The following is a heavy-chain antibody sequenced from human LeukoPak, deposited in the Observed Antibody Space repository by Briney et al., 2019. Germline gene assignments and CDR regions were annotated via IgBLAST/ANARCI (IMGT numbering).Heavy chain of an antibody. J-gene: IGHJ5*02. CDR3: ARATYCSSTSCSLYNWFDP. CDR2: IIHIFGTA. Sequence: ASVKVSCKASGGTFSSYAISWVRQAPGQGLEWMGGIIHIFGTANYAQKFQGRVTITADESTSTAYMELSSLRSEDTAVYYCARATYCSSTSCSLYNWFDPWGQGTLVTVSS. V-gene: IGHV1-69*13. CDR1: GGTFSSYA. D-gene: IGHD2-2*01.